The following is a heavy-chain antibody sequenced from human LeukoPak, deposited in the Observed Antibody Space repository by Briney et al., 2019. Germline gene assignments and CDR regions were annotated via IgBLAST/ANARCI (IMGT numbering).Heavy chain of an antibody. J-gene: IGHJ4*02. V-gene: IGHV3-48*04. CDR2: ISSSGDAI. Sequence: PGGSLRLSCAASGFTFSTYGMNWVRQAPGKGLDWVSYISSSGDAIYYADSVKGRFTISRDNAKNSLYLQMNSLRAEDTAVYYCARGLYYFDYWGQGTLVTVSS. CDR3: ARGLYYFDY. CDR1: GFTFSTYG.